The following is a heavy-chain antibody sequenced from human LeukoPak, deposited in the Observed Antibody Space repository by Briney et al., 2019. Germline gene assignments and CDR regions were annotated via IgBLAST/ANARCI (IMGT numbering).Heavy chain of an antibody. Sequence: SETLSLTCTVSGGSISSSSYYWGWIRQPPGKGLEWIGSIYYSGSTYYNPSLKSRVTISVDTSKNQFSLKLSSVTAADTAVYYCARDPEVGDYPFDYWGQGTLVTVSS. D-gene: IGHD4-17*01. CDR3: ARDPEVGDYPFDY. V-gene: IGHV4-39*07. J-gene: IGHJ4*02. CDR2: IYYSGST. CDR1: GGSISSSSYY.